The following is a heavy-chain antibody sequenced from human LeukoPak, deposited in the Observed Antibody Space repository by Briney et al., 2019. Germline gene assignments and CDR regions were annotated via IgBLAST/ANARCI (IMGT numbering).Heavy chain of an antibody. CDR2: VSGSGGST. D-gene: IGHD2-2*01. V-gene: IGHV3-23*01. Sequence: GGSLRLSCAASGFTFSSYAMSWVRQAPGKGLEWVSAVSGSGGSTYYADSVKGRFTISRDNSKNTLYLQMNTLRAEDTAVYYCAKRGYCSSTSCPFQHWGQGTLVTVSS. J-gene: IGHJ1*01. CDR1: GFTFSSYA. CDR3: AKRGYCSSTSCPFQH.